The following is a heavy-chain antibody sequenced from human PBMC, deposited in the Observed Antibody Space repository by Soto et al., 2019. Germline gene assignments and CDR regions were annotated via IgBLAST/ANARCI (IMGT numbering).Heavy chain of an antibody. V-gene: IGHV1-69*18. CDR1: GGTFNTDS. J-gene: IGHJ5*02. CDR2: ITPIFGLT. D-gene: IGHD1-1*01. Sequence: QVQLVQSGAEVKKPGSSVKVSCRASGGTFNTDSICWVRQAPGQGLEWMGRITPIFGLTLYAQKFQGRVTHVPDEATSTVYFQLSSLRPEGTAVQYCAVETSANDHVFNPLSQRTLVTVSS. CDR3: AVETSANDHVFNP.